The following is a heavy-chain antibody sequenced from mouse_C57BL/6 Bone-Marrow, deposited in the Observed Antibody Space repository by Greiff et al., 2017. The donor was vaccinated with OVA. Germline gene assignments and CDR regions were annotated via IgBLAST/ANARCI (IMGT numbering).Heavy chain of an antibody. J-gene: IGHJ4*01. V-gene: IGHV1-80*01. Sequence: QVHVKQSGAELVKPGASVKISCKASGYAFSSYWMNWVKQRPGKGLEWIGQIYPGDGDTNYNGKFKGKATLTAYKSSSTAYMQLSSLTSEDSAVYFCARRSWYYAMDYWGQGTSVTVSS. CDR2: IYPGDGDT. CDR3: ARRSWYYAMDY. CDR1: GYAFSSYW.